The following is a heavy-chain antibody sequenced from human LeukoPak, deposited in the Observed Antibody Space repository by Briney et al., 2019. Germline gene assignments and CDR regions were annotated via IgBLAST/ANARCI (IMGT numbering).Heavy chain of an antibody. CDR3: ARDKDLGYCSSTSCYGGYYYMDV. D-gene: IGHD2-2*01. CDR2: IKQDGSEK. V-gene: IGHV3-7*01. Sequence: GGSLRLSCAASGFTFDDHGMNWVRQAPGKGLEWVANIKQDGSEKYYVDSVKGRFTISRDNAKNSLYLQMNSLRAEDTAVYYCARDKDLGYCSSTSCYGGYYYMDVWGKGTTVTVSS. CDR1: GFTFDDHG. J-gene: IGHJ6*03.